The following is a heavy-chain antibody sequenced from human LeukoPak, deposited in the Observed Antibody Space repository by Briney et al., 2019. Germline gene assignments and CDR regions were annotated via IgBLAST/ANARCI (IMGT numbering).Heavy chain of an antibody. CDR2: IIPIFGTA. CDR3: ARGHRGRLRFLEWLLPNWFDP. J-gene: IGHJ5*02. V-gene: IGHV1-69*06. Sequence: ASVKVSCKASGGTFSSYAISWVRRAPGQGLEWMGGIIPIFGTANYAQKFQGRVTITADKSTSTAYMELSSLRSEDTAVYYCARGHRGRLRFLEWLLPNWFDPWGQGTLVTVSS. D-gene: IGHD3-3*01. CDR1: GGTFSSYA.